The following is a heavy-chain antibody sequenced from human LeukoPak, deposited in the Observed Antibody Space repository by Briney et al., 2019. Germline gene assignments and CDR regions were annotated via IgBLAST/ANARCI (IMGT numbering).Heavy chain of an antibody. J-gene: IGHJ4*02. D-gene: IGHD1-26*01. V-gene: IGHV3-23*01. CDR3: AKARIVGTFDY. Sequence: QPGGSLRLSCAASGFTFSSYVMSWVRQAPGKGLEWVSVISASGDNTYYADSVKGRFTISRDNSKNTLYLQMNSLRDEDTAVYYCAKARIVGTFDYWGQGTLVTVSS. CDR2: ISASGDNT. CDR1: GFTFSSYV.